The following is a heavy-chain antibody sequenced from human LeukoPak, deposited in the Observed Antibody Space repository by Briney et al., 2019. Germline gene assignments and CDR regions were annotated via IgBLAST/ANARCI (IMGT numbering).Heavy chain of an antibody. V-gene: IGHV3-23*01. CDR2: ISGSGGST. D-gene: IGHD3-22*01. Sequence: GSLRLSCAASGFTFSTYAMTWVRQAPGKGLEWVSAISGSGGSTYYADSVKGRFTISRDNSKNTLYLQMNSLRAEDTAVYYCAKEDRITMIVVVKDAFDIWGQGTMVTVSS. CDR1: GFTFSTYA. J-gene: IGHJ3*02. CDR3: AKEDRITMIVVVKDAFDI.